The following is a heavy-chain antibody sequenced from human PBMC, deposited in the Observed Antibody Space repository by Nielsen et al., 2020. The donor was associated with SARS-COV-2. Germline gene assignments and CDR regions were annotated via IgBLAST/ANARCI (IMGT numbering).Heavy chain of an antibody. D-gene: IGHD7-27*01. J-gene: IGHJ6*02. Sequence: SVKVSCKASGGTFSSYAISWVRQAPGQGLEWMGGIIPIFGTANYAQKFQGRVTITADESTSTAYMELSSLRSEGTAVYYCARGGWVTGYDGMDVWGQGTTVTVSS. CDR1: GGTFSSYA. CDR2: IIPIFGTA. CDR3: ARGGWVTGYDGMDV. V-gene: IGHV1-69*13.